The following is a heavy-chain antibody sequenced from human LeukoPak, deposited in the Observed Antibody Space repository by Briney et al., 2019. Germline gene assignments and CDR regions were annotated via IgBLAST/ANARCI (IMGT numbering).Heavy chain of an antibody. CDR3: ARESNIVVVPAAIWFDP. CDR1: GYSISSGYY. Sequence: SETLSLTCTVSGYSISSGYYWGWIRQPPGKGLEWIGSIYHSGSTYYNPSLKRRVTISVDTSKTQFSLKLSSVTAADTAVYYCARESNIVVVPAAIWFDPWGQGTLVTVSS. J-gene: IGHJ5*02. D-gene: IGHD2-2*01. V-gene: IGHV4-38-2*02. CDR2: IYHSGST.